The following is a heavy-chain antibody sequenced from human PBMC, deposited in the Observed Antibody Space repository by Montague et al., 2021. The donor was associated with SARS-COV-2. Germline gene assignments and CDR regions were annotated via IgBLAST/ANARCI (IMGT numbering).Heavy chain of an antibody. CDR2: IYYSGST. Sequence: SETLSLTCTVSGGSIRSSSYYWGWIRQPPGKGLECIGSIYYSGSTYYNLPLKSRVTISVDTSKNHFSLKLSSVTAADTAVYYCARTTWLRGYFDLWGRGTLVTVSS. J-gene: IGHJ2*01. CDR1: GGSIRSSSYY. D-gene: IGHD5-12*01. CDR3: ARTTWLRGYFDL. V-gene: IGHV4-39*07.